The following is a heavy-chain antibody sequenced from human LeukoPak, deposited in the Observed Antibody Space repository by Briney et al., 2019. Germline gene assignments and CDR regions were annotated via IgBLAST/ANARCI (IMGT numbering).Heavy chain of an antibody. V-gene: IGHV4-59*01. CDR3: ARGHGFGELLFPGNNHYYYMDV. D-gene: IGHD3-10*01. CDR1: GGSISSYY. J-gene: IGHJ6*03. Sequence: SETLSLTCTVSGGSISSYYWSWIRQPPGKGLEWIGYIYYSGSTNYNPSLKSRVTISVDTSKNQFSLKLSSVTAADTAVYYCARGHGFGELLFPGNNHYYYMDVWGKGTTVTVSS. CDR2: IYYSGST.